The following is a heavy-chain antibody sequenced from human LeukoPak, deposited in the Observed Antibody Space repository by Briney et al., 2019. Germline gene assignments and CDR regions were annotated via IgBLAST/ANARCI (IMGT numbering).Heavy chain of an antibody. CDR1: GGSISSYY. CDR3: ARGYCSGGSCYWFDY. D-gene: IGHD2-15*01. V-gene: IGHV4-59*01. J-gene: IGHJ4*02. Sequence: SETLSRTCTVSGGSISSYYWNWIRQPPGKGLEWIGYIYYTGSTNYDPSLKSRVTISVDTSKNQFSLKLSSVTAADPAVYYCARGYCSGGSCYWFDYWGQGTLVTVSS. CDR2: IYYTGST.